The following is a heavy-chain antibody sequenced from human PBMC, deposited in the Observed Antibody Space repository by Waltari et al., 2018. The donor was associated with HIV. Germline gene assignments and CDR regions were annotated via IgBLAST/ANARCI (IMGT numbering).Heavy chain of an antibody. V-gene: IGHV4-34*01. J-gene: IGHJ5*02. CDR3: ARLIAAGYNWFDP. Sequence: QVQLQQWGAGLLQPSETLSLTCAVYGGSFSGYYWSWIRQPPGTGLEWIGEINHSGSTNYNPSVMSRVTISVDTSKNQFSLKLSSGTAADTAVYYCARLIAAGYNWFDPWGQGTLVTVSS. CDR1: GGSFSGYY. CDR2: INHSGST. D-gene: IGHD6-13*01.